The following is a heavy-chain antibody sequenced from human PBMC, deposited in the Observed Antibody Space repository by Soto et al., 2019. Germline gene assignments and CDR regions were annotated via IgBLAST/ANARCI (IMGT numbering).Heavy chain of an antibody. CDR1: GGSIRSGDYY. D-gene: IGHD6-13*01. J-gene: IGHJ5*02. Sequence: SETLSLTCTVSGGSIRSGDYYWSWIRQPPGKGLEWIAYIHNSGSTHYNPSLKSRVTISVDTSKNQFSLKLSSVTAADTAVYYCARDSIAAAIGAAWFDPWGQGTLVTVSS. CDR3: ARDSIAAAIGAAWFDP. CDR2: IHNSGST. V-gene: IGHV4-30-4*01.